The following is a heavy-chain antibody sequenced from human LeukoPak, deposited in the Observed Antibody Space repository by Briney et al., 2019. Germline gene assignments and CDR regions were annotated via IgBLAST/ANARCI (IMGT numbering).Heavy chain of an antibody. D-gene: IGHD1-26*01. CDR2: IHYSEST. J-gene: IGHJ4*02. V-gene: IGHV4-59*01. CDR3: ARGQGSGSSWAFDY. CDR1: GDSISSYS. Sequence: SETLSLTCSVSGDSISSYSWSWIRQPPGKGLEWIGYIHYSESTTYNPSLKNRVTISADPSKHQLSLSLSSVTAADPAVYYCARGQGSGSSWAFDYWGQGTLVTVSS.